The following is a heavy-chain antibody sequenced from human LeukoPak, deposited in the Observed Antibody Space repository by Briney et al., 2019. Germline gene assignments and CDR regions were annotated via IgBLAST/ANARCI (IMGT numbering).Heavy chain of an antibody. CDR1: GYTFTSYD. D-gene: IGHD4/OR15-4a*01. CDR3: ARAWNGCSDY. CDR2: ISGYNGNT. Sequence: ASVKVSCKASGYTFTSYDINWVRQAPGQGLEWMGWISGYNGNTNYAQKLQDRVTMTTDTSTSTAYMELRSLRSDDTAVYYCARAWNGCSDYWGQGTLVTVSS. V-gene: IGHV1-18*01. J-gene: IGHJ4*02.